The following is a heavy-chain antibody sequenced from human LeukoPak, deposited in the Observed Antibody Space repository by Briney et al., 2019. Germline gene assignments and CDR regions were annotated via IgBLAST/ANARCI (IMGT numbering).Heavy chain of an antibody. Sequence: PRGSLRLSSAASGVTFSSYWMHSVRQAPGKGLVWVSRINSDGSSTSYADSVKGRFTISRDNAKNTLYLQMNSLRAEDTSVYHCARDRNTGSSYENLFEDRGQGSLVTVSS. CDR3: ARDRNTGSSYENLFED. J-gene: IGHJ4*02. D-gene: IGHD1-26*01. V-gene: IGHV3-74*01. CDR2: INSDGSST. CDR1: GVTFSSYW.